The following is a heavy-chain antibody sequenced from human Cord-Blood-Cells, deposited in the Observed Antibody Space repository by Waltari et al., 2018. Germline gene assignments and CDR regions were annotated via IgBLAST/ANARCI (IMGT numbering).Heavy chain of an antibody. CDR3: TRSYDILTGYYAFDI. Sequence: EVQLVESGGGLVQPGGSLKLSCAASGFTFSGSAMHWVRQASGKGLEWVGRIRSKANSDATAYAASVKGRFTISRDDSKNTAYLQMNSLKTEDTAVYYCTRSYDILTGYYAFDIWGQGTMVTVSS. CDR2: IRSKANSDAT. J-gene: IGHJ3*02. CDR1: GFTFSGSA. D-gene: IGHD3-9*01. V-gene: IGHV3-73*02.